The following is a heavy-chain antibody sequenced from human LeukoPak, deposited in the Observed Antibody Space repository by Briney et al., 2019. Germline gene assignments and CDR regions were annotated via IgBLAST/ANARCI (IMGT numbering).Heavy chain of an antibody. V-gene: IGHV3-48*02. D-gene: IGHD3-3*01. CDR2: ISSGSTTI. J-gene: IGHJ4*02. CDR3: VRGTIFWSGIDY. CDR1: GFTFSNYN. Sequence: GGSLRLSCAASGFTFSNYNTNWVRQAPGKGLEWVSYISSGSTTIYYADSVKGRFTISRDSAKNSLYLQMNSLRDDDTAVYYCVRGTIFWSGIDYWGQGTLVTVSS.